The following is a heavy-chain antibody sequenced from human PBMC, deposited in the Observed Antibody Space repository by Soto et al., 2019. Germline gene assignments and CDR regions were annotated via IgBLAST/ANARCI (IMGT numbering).Heavy chain of an antibody. V-gene: IGHV3-23*01. CDR2: ITASADTT. D-gene: IGHD2-2*01. J-gene: IGHJ3*02. Sequence: MGAVPQDQKKGLEWVSAITASADTTYYADSVKGRFTISRDNSKNTLYLRMNSLRAEDTAVYYCAKVRPLRDCTSTSCLGAFDIWGQGTMVTVSS. CDR3: AKVRPLRDCTSTSCLGAFDI.